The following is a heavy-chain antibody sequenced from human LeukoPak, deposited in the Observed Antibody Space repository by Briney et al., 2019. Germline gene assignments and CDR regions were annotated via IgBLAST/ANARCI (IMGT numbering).Heavy chain of an antibody. D-gene: IGHD3-10*01. Sequence: SETLSLTCAVYGGSFSGYYWSWIRQPPGKGLEWIGEINHSGSTNYNPSLKSRVTISVDTSKNQFSLKLSSVTAADTAVYCCARGPFLSYYADVWGQGTTVTVSS. CDR1: GGSFSGYY. CDR2: INHSGST. V-gene: IGHV4-34*01. J-gene: IGHJ6*02. CDR3: ARGPFLSYYADV.